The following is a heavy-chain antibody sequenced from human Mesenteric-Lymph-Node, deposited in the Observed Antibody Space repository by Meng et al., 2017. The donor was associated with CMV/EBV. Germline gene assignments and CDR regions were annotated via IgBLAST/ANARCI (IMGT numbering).Heavy chain of an antibody. Sequence: QGQFNHVRSGRLNPSETLSVTWPVYGVSFSGYYWNWIRQSPEKGLEWIGEINHSGSTTYNPSFTSRIIISVDTSTNQISLNMSSVTAADTAVYYCARGSSYDILTGYFDYWGQGALVTVSS. D-gene: IGHD3-9*01. CDR1: GVSFSGYY. CDR3: ARGSSYDILTGYFDY. J-gene: IGHJ4*02. V-gene: IGHV4-34*01. CDR2: INHSGST.